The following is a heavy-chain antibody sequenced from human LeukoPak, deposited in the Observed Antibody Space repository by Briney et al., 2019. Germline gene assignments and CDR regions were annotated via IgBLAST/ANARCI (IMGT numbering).Heavy chain of an antibody. J-gene: IGHJ4*02. D-gene: IGHD1-7*01. CDR3: ARGNWSYGY. CDR2: IYDRNT. V-gene: IGHV4-61*03. Sequence: XXXRQXXXEGLECIGYIYDRNTNYNPSLKSRVAISIDTSTSSFSLKLTSVTAADTAVYYCARGNWSYGYWGQGTLVTVSS.